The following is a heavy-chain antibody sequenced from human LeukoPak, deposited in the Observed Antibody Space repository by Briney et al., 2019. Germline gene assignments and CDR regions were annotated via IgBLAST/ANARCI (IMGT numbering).Heavy chain of an antibody. CDR1: GGSFSGYY. D-gene: IGHD5-18*01. CDR2: INHSGST. Sequence: SETLSLTCAVYGGSFSGYYWSWIRQPPGKGLEWIGEINHSGSTNYNPSLKSRVTISVDTSKNQFSLKLNSVTAADTAVYYCRSYGYEVDYWGQGTLVTVSS. V-gene: IGHV4-34*01. J-gene: IGHJ4*02. CDR3: RSYGYEVDY.